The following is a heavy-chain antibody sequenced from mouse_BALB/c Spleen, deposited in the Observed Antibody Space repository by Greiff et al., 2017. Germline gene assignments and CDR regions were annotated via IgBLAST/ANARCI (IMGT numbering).Heavy chain of an antibody. CDR1: GYSITSDYA. D-gene: IGHD4-1*01. Sequence: EVQGVESGPGLVKPSQSLYLTCTVTGYSITSDYAWYWIRQLPGNKLGWMGYISYSGSTSYNPSLKGRISITGDTSKNQFFLQLNSVTTEDTATYYSARRDWEDAMDYWGQGTSVTVSS. V-gene: IGHV3-2*02. CDR2: ISYSGST. J-gene: IGHJ4*01. CDR3: ARRDWEDAMDY.